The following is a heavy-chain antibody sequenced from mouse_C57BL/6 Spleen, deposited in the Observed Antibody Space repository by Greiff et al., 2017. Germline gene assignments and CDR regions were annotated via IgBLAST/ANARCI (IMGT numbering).Heavy chain of an antibody. CDR2: IDPSDSYT. Sequence: QVQLQQPGAELVMPGASVKLSCKASGYTFTSYWMHWVKQRPGQGLEWIGEIDPSDSYTNYNQKFKGKSTLPVDKSSGTAYMQLSSLTSEDSAVYYCARNRQEGCAYWGQGTLVTVSA. J-gene: IGHJ3*01. CDR3: ARNRQEGCAY. V-gene: IGHV1-69*01. CDR1: GYTFTSYW.